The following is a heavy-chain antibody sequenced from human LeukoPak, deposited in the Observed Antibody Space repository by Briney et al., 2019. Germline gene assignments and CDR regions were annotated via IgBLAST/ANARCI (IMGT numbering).Heavy chain of an antibody. J-gene: IGHJ4*02. CDR3: ARALDGRGHWYERGADY. CDR1: GFTFRSYA. CDR2: VSGDASQT. D-gene: IGHD2-21*02. V-gene: IGHV3-23*01. Sequence: GGSLRLSCAASGFTFRSYAMSWVRQVPGEGLEWVATVSGDASQTYDSDSLKGRFTISRNNSKNTVYLRMSSLRAEDTAIYYCARALDGRGHWYERGADYWGQGTLVAVSS.